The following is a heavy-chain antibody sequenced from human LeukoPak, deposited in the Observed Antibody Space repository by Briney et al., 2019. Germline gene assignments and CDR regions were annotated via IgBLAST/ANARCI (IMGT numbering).Heavy chain of an antibody. CDR3: ARLGGYSYYYDSSGYRLGELDY. Sequence: SETLSLTCTVSGGSITSYYWSWIRQPPGMGLEWLGYIYYIGSTNYNPSLKSRVTISVDTSKNQFSLKLSSVTAADTAVYYCARLGGYSYYYDSSGYRLGELDYWGQGTLVTVSS. D-gene: IGHD3-22*01. CDR2: IYYIGST. V-gene: IGHV4-59*01. J-gene: IGHJ4*02. CDR1: GGSITSYY.